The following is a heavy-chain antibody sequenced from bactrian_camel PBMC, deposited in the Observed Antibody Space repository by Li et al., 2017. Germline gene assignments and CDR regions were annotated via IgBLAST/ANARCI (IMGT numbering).Heavy chain of an antibody. CDR3: AADRRFTWCLGGLEYEY. CDR2: VDGLGYI. D-gene: IGHD5*01. V-gene: IGHV3S42*01. J-gene: IGHJ4*01. CDR1: GYTYSSAC. Sequence: VQLVESGGGSVQAGGSLRLSCVASGYTYSSACMGWFRQAPGKERERVASVDGLGYISYADSVKGRFTISRDNVKNTLYLQMNSLKPEDTAMYCCAADRRFTWCLGGLEYEYWGQGTQVTVS.